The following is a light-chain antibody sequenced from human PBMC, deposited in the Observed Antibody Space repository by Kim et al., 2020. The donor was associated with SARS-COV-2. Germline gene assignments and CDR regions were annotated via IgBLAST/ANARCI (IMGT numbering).Light chain of an antibody. CDR1: SLVSYY. Sequence: LGPTVRIPCQGSSLVSYYASWYPQQPGPAPVLVIYGKNNRPSGIPDRFSGSSSGNTASLTITGAQAEDEADYYCNSRDSSGNHLVVFGGGTQLTVL. V-gene: IGLV3-19*01. CDR2: GKN. CDR3: NSRDSSGNHLVV. J-gene: IGLJ2*01.